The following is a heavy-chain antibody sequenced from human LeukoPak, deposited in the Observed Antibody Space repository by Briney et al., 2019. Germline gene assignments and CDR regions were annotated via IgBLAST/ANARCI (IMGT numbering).Heavy chain of an antibody. CDR2: ISFDGGHL. CDR3: ARIVLTPPYGMDV. CDR1: RFTFSTYS. Sequence: GGSLRLSCVASRFTFSTYSMTWVRRPPGPGLELVSSISFDGGHLFYTDSVKGRFTIFRDDSKNSLYLEMNSLRAEDTAVYFCARIVLTPPYGMDVWGQGTTVTVSS. V-gene: IGHV3-21*04. J-gene: IGHJ6*02. D-gene: IGHD2/OR15-2a*01.